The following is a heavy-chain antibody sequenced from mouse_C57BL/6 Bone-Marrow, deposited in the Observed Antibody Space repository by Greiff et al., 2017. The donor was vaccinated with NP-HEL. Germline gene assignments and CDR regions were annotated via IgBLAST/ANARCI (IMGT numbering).Heavy chain of an antibody. J-gene: IGHJ2*01. D-gene: IGHD1-1*01. CDR1: GFNIKDDY. Sequence: EVQRVESGAELVRPGASVKLSCTASGFNIKDDYMHWVKQRPEQGLEWIGWIDPENGDTEYASKFQGKATITADTSSNTAYLQLSSLTSEDTAVYYCTFYGSSLFDYWGQGTTLTVSS. V-gene: IGHV14-4*01. CDR2: IDPENGDT. CDR3: TFYGSSLFDY.